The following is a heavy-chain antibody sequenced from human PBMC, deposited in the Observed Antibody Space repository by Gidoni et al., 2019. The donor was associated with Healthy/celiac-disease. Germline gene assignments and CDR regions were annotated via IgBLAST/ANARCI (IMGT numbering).Heavy chain of an antibody. Sequence: QVQLVESGGGVVQPGRSLRLSCAASGFTFSSQGMHWVRPAPGKGLEWVAVISYDGSNKYYADSVKGRFTISRDNSKNTLYLQMNSLRAEDTAVYYCAKAAAASAEYFQHWGQGTLVTVSS. CDR1: GFTFSSQG. J-gene: IGHJ1*01. V-gene: IGHV3-30*18. D-gene: IGHD6-13*01. CDR3: AKAAAASAEYFQH. CDR2: ISYDGSNK.